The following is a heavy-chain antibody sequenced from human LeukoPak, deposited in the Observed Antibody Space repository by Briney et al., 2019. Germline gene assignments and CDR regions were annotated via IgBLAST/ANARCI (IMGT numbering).Heavy chain of an antibody. J-gene: IGHJ4*02. CDR2: MSILSGIT. CDR3: AREFEYSTSGAGY. D-gene: IGHD6-6*01. CDR1: GLTFSTSG. V-gene: IGHV3-21*01. Sequence: GGSLRLSCTASGLTFSTSGFNWVRQTPGKGLEWVSSMSILSGITYYAESVKGRFTVSRDNAKNLLHLQMNSLRVEDTAIYYCAREFEYSTSGAGYWGQGTLVTVSS.